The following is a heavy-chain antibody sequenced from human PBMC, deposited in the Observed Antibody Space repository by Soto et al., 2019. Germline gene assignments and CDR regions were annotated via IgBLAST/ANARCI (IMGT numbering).Heavy chain of an antibody. Sequence: LRLSCAASGFTFSTYSMNWVRQAPGKGLEWVSSISSSSTYKYYADSLKGRFAISRDNAKNLLYLQMNSLRAEDTAVYYCARENGEYQLLLESDYCGQGTLVTVSS. J-gene: IGHJ4*02. V-gene: IGHV3-21*01. D-gene: IGHD2-2*01. CDR1: GFTFSTYS. CDR2: ISSSSTYK. CDR3: ARENGEYQLLLESDY.